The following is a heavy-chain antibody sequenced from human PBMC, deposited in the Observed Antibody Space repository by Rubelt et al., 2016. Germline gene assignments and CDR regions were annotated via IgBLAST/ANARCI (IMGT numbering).Heavy chain of an antibody. CDR3: ARSGSMVRGVTNY. Sequence: QVQLQQWGAGLLKPSETLSLTCAVYGGSFSGYYWSWIRQPPGKGLEWIGEINHSGSTNYNPSLKSRVTISVDPSKNQFSLKLSSVTAADTAVYYCARSGSMVRGVTNYWGQGTLVTVSP. J-gene: IGHJ4*02. CDR1: GGSFSGYY. V-gene: IGHV4-34*01. CDR2: INHSGST. D-gene: IGHD3-10*01.